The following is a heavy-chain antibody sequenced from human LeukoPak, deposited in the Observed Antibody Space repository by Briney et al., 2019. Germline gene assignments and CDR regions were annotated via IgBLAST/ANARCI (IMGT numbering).Heavy chain of an antibody. J-gene: IGHJ6*03. D-gene: IGHD5-24*01. V-gene: IGHV3-21*04. CDR1: GFTFSSYS. CDR3: ARQERARVYYYYYYMDV. CDR2: ISSSSSYI. Sequence: KSGGSLRLSCAASGFTFSSYSMNWVRQAPGKGLEWVSSISSSSSYIYYADSVKGRFTISRDNAKNSLYLQMNSLRAEDTAVYYCARQERARVYYYYYYMDVWGKGTTVTVSS.